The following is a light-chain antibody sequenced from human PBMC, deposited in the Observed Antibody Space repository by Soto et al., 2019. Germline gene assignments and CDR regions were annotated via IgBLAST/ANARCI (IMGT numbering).Light chain of an antibody. J-gene: IGKJ5*01. CDR1: QSVSKY. Sequence: EIVLTQSPATLSLSPGERATLSCRTSQSVSKYFAWYQQKPGRAPRLLIYDASSRATRIPARFIGSGSGTDFTLTISSLEPEDFAIYYCHQRSNWPITFGQGTRLEIK. V-gene: IGKV3-11*01. CDR2: DAS. CDR3: HQRSNWPIT.